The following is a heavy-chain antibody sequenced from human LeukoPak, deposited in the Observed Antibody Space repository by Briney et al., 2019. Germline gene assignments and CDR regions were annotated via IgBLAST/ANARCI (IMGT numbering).Heavy chain of an antibody. D-gene: IGHD3-22*01. CDR2: ISPADSDT. Sequence: GESLKISCHVPGYSFTSYSIGWVRQMPGKGLEWLGIISPADSDTPFSPSFQAQVTFSVDTPITPAFRQCSILKPSATASFIVARRHDSSGYYYVGDNWFDSWGQGTLVTVS. CDR3: ARRHDSSGYYYVGDNWFDS. CDR1: GYSFTSYS. J-gene: IGHJ5*01. V-gene: IGHV5-51*01.